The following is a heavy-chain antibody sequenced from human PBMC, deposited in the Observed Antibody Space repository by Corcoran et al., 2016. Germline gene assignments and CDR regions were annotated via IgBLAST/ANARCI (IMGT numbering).Heavy chain of an antibody. V-gene: IGHV3-33*01. CDR3: AGDPPSSGWAFAY. D-gene: IGHD6-19*01. CDR1: GFAFRTYA. J-gene: IGHJ4*02. Sequence: QVHLVDSGGGVVQPGRSLRLSCAASGFAFRTYAMHWVRQAPGKGLEWVAFIWADGSNQQYVDSVKGRFTISRDNFKNTVYLQMDSLRVEDTAVYYCAGDPPSSGWAFAYWGQGTLVTVSA. CDR2: IWADGSNQ.